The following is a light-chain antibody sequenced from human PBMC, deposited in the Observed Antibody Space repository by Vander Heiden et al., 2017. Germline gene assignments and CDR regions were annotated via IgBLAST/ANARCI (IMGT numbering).Light chain of an antibody. V-gene: IGKV3-11*01. Sequence: EIVLTQSPAALSLSPGERATLSCRASQSVSSYLAWYQQKPSQAPRLLIDDASNRATGIPVRFSGSGSGTDFTLTISSLEPEDFAVYYCQQRSNWYTFGQGTKLEIK. CDR2: DAS. CDR1: QSVSSY. J-gene: IGKJ2*01. CDR3: QQRSNWYT.